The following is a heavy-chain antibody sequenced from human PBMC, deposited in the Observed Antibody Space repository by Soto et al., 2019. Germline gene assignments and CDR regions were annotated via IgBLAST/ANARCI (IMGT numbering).Heavy chain of an antibody. CDR3: ARNKDWGDIVVVPAAMAYYYGMDV. D-gene: IGHD2-2*01. J-gene: IGHJ6*02. V-gene: IGHV1-18*01. Sequence: QVQLVQSGAEVKKPGASVKVSCKASGYTFTSYGISWVRQAPGQGLEWMGWISAYNGNTNYAQKLQGRVTMTTDTSTSTAYMEMRSLRSDDTAVYYCARNKDWGDIVVVPAAMAYYYGMDVWGQGTTVTVSS. CDR1: GYTFTSYG. CDR2: ISAYNGNT.